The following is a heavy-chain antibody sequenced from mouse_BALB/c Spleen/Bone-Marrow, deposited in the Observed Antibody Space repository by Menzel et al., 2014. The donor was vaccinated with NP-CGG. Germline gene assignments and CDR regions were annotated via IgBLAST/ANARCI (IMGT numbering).Heavy chain of an antibody. D-gene: IGHD2-1*01. V-gene: IGHV14-3*02. Sequence: EVQLQQSGADLVKPGASVKLSCTTSGFNIKDTYMHWVKQRPEQGLEWIGRIDPANGNTKYDPKFQGKATITADTSSNTAYLQLSSLTSEDTAVYYCARSGNYDPLYAMDYWGQGTSVTVSS. J-gene: IGHJ4*01. CDR3: ARSGNYDPLYAMDY. CDR2: IDPANGNT. CDR1: GFNIKDTY.